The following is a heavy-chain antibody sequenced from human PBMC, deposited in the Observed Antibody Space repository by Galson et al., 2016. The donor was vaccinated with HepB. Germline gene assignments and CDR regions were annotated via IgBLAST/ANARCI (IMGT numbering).Heavy chain of an antibody. V-gene: IGHV3-43*01. D-gene: IGHD4-17*01. J-gene: IGHJ3*02. CDR1: XXXFDDYX. CDR3: VXIHDYGVXFDFVI. Sequence: RLXXAASXXXFDDYXXHWVRXAPGKGLNXXXLISWDGGSXFYADXVKGRFTIPRDNSKNSMYPQMNSLRPEDTAXYYCVXIHDYGVXFDFVIXGQGTMVTXXS. CDR2: ISWDGGSX.